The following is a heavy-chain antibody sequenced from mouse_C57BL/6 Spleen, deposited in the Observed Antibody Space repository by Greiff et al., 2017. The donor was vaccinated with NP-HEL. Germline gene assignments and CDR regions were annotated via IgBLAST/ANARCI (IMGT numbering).Heavy chain of an antibody. CDR3: ARSELRGAYYFDY. V-gene: IGHV1-63*01. Sequence: VQLQQSGAELVRPVTSVKMSCKASGYTFTNYWIGWAKQRPGHGLEWIGDIYPGVGYTNYNEKFKGKATLTADKSSSTAYMQFSSLTSEDSAIYYCARSELRGAYYFDYWGQGTTLTVSS. CDR2: IYPGVGYT. D-gene: IGHD1-1*01. J-gene: IGHJ2*01. CDR1: GYTFTNYW.